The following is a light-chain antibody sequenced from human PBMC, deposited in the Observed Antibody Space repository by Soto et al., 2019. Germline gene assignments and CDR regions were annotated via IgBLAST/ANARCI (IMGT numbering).Light chain of an antibody. V-gene: IGLV1-44*01. CDR2: NNN. CDR3: AAWDDSLNGRV. J-gene: IGLJ3*02. CDR1: SSNIGSNI. Sequence: QAVVTQPPSASGTPGQRVTISCSGSSSNIGSNIVNWYQQLPGTAPTLLIYNNNQRPSGVPDRFSGSKSGTSASLAISGLQSEDEADYYCAAWDDSLNGRVFGGGTKLTVL.